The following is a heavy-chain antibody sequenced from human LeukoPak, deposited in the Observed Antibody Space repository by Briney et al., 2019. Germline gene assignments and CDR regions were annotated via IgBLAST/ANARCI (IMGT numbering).Heavy chain of an antibody. V-gene: IGHV3-23*01. CDR2: ISVSGHRT. J-gene: IGHJ6*04. D-gene: IGHD3-10*02. Sequence: PGGSLRLSCAASGFTFSSYSMSWVRQAPGKGLEWISGISVSGHRTYHAASVKGRFTISRDNAKNSLYLQMNSLRAEDTAVYYCAELGITMIGGVWGKGTTVTISS. CDR1: GFTFSSYS. CDR3: AELGITMIGGV.